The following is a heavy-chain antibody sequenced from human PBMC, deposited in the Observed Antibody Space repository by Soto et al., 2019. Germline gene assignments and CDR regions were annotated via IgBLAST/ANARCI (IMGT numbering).Heavy chain of an antibody. CDR1: GGSISSYY. J-gene: IGHJ4*02. CDR3: ARQRYAVSSSYFDY. Sequence: SETLSLTCTVSGGSISSYYWSWIRQPPGKGLEWIGYIFYSGGTNTNYNPSLKSRVTISMDTSKNQFSLKLSSVTAADTAVYYCARQRYAVSSSYFDYGGQGTLVTVSS. CDR2: IFYSGGTNT. V-gene: IGHV4-59*08. D-gene: IGHD3-16*01.